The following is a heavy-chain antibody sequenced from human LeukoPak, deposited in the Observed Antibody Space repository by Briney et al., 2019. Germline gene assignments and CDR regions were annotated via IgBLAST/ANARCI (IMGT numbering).Heavy chain of an antibody. J-gene: IGHJ6*02. CDR1: GYSISSGYY. CDR3: AIPGIAAAGPTYYYGMDV. D-gene: IGHD6-13*01. CDR2: IYHSGST. Sequence: SETLSLTCTVSGYSISSGYYWGWIRQPPGKGLEWIGSIYHSGSTYYNPSLKSRVTISVDTSKNQFSLKLSSVTAADTAVYYCAIPGIAAAGPTYYYGMDVWGQGTTVTVSS. V-gene: IGHV4-38-2*02.